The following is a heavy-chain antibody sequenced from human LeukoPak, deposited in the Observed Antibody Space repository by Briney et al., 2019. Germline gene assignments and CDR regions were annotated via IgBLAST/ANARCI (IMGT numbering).Heavy chain of an antibody. D-gene: IGHD2-15*01. CDR1: GFTFSRYA. CDR2: MSGSGATI. J-gene: IGHJ4*02. CDR3: ARSRGYCSDGSCYWFDY. Sequence: GGSLRLSCAASGFTFSRYAMSWVRQAPGKGLEWVSTMSGSGATIYYADSVKGRFTISRDNSKNTLYLQMNRLRVEDTAVYFCARSRGYCSDGSCYWFDYWGQGTLVTVSS. V-gene: IGHV3-23*01.